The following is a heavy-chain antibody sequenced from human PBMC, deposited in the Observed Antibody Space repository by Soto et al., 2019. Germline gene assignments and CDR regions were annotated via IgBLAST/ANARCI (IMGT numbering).Heavy chain of an antibody. CDR2: IWYDGSNK. CDR1: GFTFSSYG. D-gene: IGHD1-26*01. V-gene: IGHV3-33*01. J-gene: IGHJ4*02. Sequence: QVQLVESGGGVVQPGRSLRLSCAASGFTFSSYGMHWVRQAPGKGLEWVAVIWYDGSNKYYADSVKGRFTISRDNSKNTLYLQMNSLRAEDTAVYYGARDPHSGSYYGVSYYFDYWGQGTLVTVSS. CDR3: ARDPHSGSYYGVSYYFDY.